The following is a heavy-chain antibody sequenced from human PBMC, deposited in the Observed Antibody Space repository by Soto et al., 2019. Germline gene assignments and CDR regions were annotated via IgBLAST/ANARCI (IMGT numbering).Heavy chain of an antibody. Sequence: WASVKVSCKASGGTFSSYAISWVRQAPGQGLEWMGGIIPIFGTANYAQKFQGRVTITADESTSTAYMELSSLRSEDTAVYYCARSNYGHNWFDPWGQGTLVTVSS. CDR2: IIPIFGTA. CDR3: ARSNYGHNWFDP. V-gene: IGHV1-69*13. D-gene: IGHD4-4*01. J-gene: IGHJ5*02. CDR1: GGTFSSYA.